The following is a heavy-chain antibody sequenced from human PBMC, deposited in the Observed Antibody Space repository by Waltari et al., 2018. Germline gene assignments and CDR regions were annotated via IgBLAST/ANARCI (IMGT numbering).Heavy chain of an antibody. CDR2: INPNSGGT. D-gene: IGHD6-6*01. J-gene: IGHJ4*02. V-gene: IGHV1-2*06. CDR3: ARDRRIAARPEGGGDY. CDR1: GYTFTGYY. Sequence: QVQLVQSGAAVKKPGASVKVSCKASGYTFTGYYMPWVRQAPGQGLEWMGRINPNSGGTNYAQKFQGRVTMTRDTSISTAYMELSRLRSDDTAVYYCARDRRIAARPEGGGDYWGQGTLVTVSS.